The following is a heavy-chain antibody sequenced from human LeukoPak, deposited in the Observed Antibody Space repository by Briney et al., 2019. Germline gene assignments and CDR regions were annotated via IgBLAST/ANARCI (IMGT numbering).Heavy chain of an antibody. Sequence: GGSLRLSCAASGFTFSTYGMTWVRQAPGKGLEWVSLISGGGGSTYYADSVKGRFTISRDSSKNTLYLQMNSLRAEDTAIYYCAKAIYYWGQGTLVTVSS. J-gene: IGHJ4*02. CDR1: GFTFSTYG. D-gene: IGHD3-3*02. V-gene: IGHV3-23*01. CDR3: AKAIYY. CDR2: ISGGGGST.